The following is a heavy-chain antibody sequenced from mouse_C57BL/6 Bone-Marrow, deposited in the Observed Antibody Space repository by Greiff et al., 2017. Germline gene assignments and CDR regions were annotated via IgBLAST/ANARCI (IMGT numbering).Heavy chain of an antibody. CDR2: IHPSDSDT. V-gene: IGHV1-74*01. Sequence: QVQLQQPGAELVKPGASVKVSCKASGYTFTSYWMHWVKQRPGQGLEWIGRIHPSDSDTNYNQKFKGKATLTVDKSSSTAYMQLSSLTSEDSAVYYCAPFYNNYVGFAYWGQGTLVTVSA. J-gene: IGHJ3*01. CDR3: APFYNNYVGFAY. D-gene: IGHD2-5*01. CDR1: GYTFTSYW.